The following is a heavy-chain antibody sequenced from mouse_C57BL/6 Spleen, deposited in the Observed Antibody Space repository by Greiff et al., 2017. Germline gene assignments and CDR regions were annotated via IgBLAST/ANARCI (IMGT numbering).Heavy chain of an antibody. D-gene: IGHD2-3*01. J-gene: IGHJ4*01. Sequence: VQLKESGPGLVAPSQSLSITCTVSGFSLTSYGVHWVRQPPGKGLEWLVVIWSDGSATYNSALKSRLSISKDNSKSQVFLKMNSLQTDDTAMYYCARQRLYDGYCPAMDYWGQGTSVTVSS. V-gene: IGHV2-6-1*01. CDR3: ARQRLYDGYCPAMDY. CDR2: IWSDGSA. CDR1: GFSLTSYG.